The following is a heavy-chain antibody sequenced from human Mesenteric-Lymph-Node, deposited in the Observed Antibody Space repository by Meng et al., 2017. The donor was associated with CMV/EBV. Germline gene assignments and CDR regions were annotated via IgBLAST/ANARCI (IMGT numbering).Heavy chain of an antibody. CDR1: GFTFGDFT. J-gene: IGHJ4*02. Sequence: GESLKISCTTSGFTFGDFTMTWVRQAPGKGLEWVANIKQDGSEKYYVDSVKGRFTISRDNAKNSLYLQMNSLRAEDTAVYYCARDAGDVPTYWGQGTLVTVSS. V-gene: IGHV3-7*01. CDR3: ARDAGDVPTY. D-gene: IGHD1-1*01. CDR2: IKQDGSEK.